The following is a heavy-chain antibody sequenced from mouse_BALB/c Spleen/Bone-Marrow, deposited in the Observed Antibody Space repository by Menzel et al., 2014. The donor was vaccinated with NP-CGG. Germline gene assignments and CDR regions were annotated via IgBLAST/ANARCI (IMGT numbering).Heavy chain of an antibody. CDR2: IYPGDGDT. CDR1: GYVFSTYW. D-gene: IGHD1-1*01. J-gene: IGHJ2*01. CDR3: ARSGYGSSYDY. V-gene: IGHV1-80*01. Sequence: VQLVESGAELVRPGSSVKISCKASGYVFSTYWMNWVKQRPRQGLEWIGQIYPGDGDTNYNGKFKGTATLTADKSSSTAYMQLSSLTSEDSAVYFCARSGYGSSYDYWGQGTTLTVSS.